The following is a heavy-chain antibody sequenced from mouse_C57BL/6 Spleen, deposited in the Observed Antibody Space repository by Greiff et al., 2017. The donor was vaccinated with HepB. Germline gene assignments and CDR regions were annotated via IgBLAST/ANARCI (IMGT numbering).Heavy chain of an antibody. Sequence: QVQLQQPGAELVRPGSSVKLSCKASGYTFTSYWMHWVKQRPIQGLEWIGNIDPSDSETHYNQKFKDKATLTVDKSSSTAYMQLNSLTSEDSAVYYCASSLYDYGGAWFAYWGQGTLVTVSA. CDR2: IDPSDSET. D-gene: IGHD2-4*01. CDR3: ASSLYDYGGAWFAY. V-gene: IGHV1-52*01. CDR1: GYTFTSYW. J-gene: IGHJ3*01.